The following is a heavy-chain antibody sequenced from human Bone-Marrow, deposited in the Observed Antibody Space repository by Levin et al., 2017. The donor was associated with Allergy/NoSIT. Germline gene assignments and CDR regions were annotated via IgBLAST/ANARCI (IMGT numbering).Heavy chain of an antibody. J-gene: IGHJ4*02. CDR1: GFNFASYG. CDR2: ISGTGRHI. Sequence: GGSLRLSCAASGFNFASYGMNWVRQAPGKGLEWVSSISGTGRHIYLADSLKGRFTISRDNAKNSLSLQMNNLRVEDTAVLYCAKEEVPFSSSFAFDCGGQGALVTVSS. V-gene: IGHV3-21*01. D-gene: IGHD2-2*01. CDR3: AKEEVPFSSSFAFDC.